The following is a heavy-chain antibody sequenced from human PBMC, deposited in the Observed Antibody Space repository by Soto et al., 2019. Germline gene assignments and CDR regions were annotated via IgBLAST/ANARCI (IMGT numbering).Heavy chain of an antibody. D-gene: IGHD2-15*01. J-gene: IGHJ5*02. CDR3: AREMHCSGGSCYSGLGFDP. CDR1: GYTFTSYG. V-gene: IGHV1-18*04. CDR2: ISAYNGNT. Sequence: ASVEVSCKASGYTFTSYGISWVRQAPGQGLEWMGWISAYNGNTNYAQKLQGRVTMTTDTSTSTAYMELRSLRSDDTAVYYCAREMHCSGGSCYSGLGFDPWGQGTLVTVSS.